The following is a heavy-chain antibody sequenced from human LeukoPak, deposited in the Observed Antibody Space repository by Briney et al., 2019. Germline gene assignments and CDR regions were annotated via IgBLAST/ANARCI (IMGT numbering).Heavy chain of an antibody. D-gene: IGHD3-16*01. Sequence: ASVKVSCKASGYTFTRYYMHWVRQAPGQGLEWMGIINPSGGDTSCVQKFQGRVTMTRDTSTSTVYMELSSLRSGDTAVYYCARGGYDFDIWGQGTMVTVSS. CDR2: INPSGGDT. CDR1: GYTFTRYY. V-gene: IGHV1-46*01. J-gene: IGHJ3*02. CDR3: ARGGYDFDI.